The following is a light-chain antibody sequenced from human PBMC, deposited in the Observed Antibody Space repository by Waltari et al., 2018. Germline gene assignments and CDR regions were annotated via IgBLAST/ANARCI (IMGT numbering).Light chain of an antibody. CDR2: SNN. CDR3: ATWDNRLNGYV. J-gene: IGLJ1*01. Sequence: QSVLTQPPSASGAPGQRVTISCSGRSSNIGSNPVNWYQQLPGTAPKLLIYSNNQRPSGVPDRFSASKSGTSESLAISGLQSEDEADYYCATWDNRLNGYVFGTGTKVSVL. V-gene: IGLV1-44*01. CDR1: SSNIGSNP.